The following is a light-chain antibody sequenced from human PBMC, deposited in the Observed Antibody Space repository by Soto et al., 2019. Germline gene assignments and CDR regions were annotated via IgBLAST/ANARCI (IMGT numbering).Light chain of an antibody. CDR1: QFVSRR. V-gene: IGKV3-15*01. Sequence: EIVVTQSPATLSASPGERVTLSCRASQFVSRRFAWYQQRLGQVPRLLIYDTSTRTPGISARFSGSGSWTEFTLTISSLQSEDFAVYYCQEYIHWPPGMFGPGTTVDIK. CDR3: QEYIHWPPGM. J-gene: IGKJ1*01. CDR2: DTS.